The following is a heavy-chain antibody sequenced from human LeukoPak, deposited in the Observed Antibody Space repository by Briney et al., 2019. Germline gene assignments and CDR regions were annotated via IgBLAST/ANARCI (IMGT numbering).Heavy chain of an antibody. CDR2: IYYSGST. Sequence: SETLSLTCTVSGGSISSGGYYWSWIRQHPGKGLEWIGYIYYSGSTYYNPSLKSRVTISVDTSKNQFSLKLTSVTAVDTAVYYCARARSYSGGYVGFDYWGQGTLVTVSS. D-gene: IGHD1-26*01. V-gene: IGHV4-31*03. CDR3: ARARSYSGGYVGFDY. CDR1: GGSISSGGYY. J-gene: IGHJ4*02.